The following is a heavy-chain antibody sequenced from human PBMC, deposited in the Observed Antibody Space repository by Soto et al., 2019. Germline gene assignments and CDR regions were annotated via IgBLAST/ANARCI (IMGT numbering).Heavy chain of an antibody. CDR2: IIPIFGTA. CDR3: ARDGIGIAVAGTYNGMDV. D-gene: IGHD6-19*01. Sequence: QVQLVQSGAEVKKPGSSVKVSCKASGGTFSNYAISWVRQAPGQGLEWMGGIIPIFGTANNPQKFQGRVTITVDESTSTAYTELSSLRSEDTAVYYCARDGIGIAVAGTYNGMDVWGQGTTVTVSS. V-gene: IGHV1-69*01. CDR1: GGTFSNYA. J-gene: IGHJ6*02.